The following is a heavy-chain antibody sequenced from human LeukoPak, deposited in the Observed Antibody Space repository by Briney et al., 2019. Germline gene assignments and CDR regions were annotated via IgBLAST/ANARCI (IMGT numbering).Heavy chain of an antibody. CDR3: ARGGSGGYYPDY. V-gene: IGHV3-23*01. D-gene: IGHD3-10*01. Sequence: GGSLRLSCAASGFTFSSYAMSWVRQAPGKGLECISGFSGSGGSTYYADSVKGRFTISRDNAKNSLYLQMNSLRAEDTAVYYCARGGSGGYYPDYWGQGTLVTVSS. J-gene: IGHJ4*02. CDR2: FSGSGGST. CDR1: GFTFSSYA.